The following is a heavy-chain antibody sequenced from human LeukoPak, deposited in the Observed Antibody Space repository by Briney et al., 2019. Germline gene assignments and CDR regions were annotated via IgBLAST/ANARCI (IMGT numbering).Heavy chain of an antibody. D-gene: IGHD2-2*01. CDR1: GGSISSYY. V-gene: IGHV4-59*12. CDR2: IYYSGST. CDR3: ARPDRGDCSSTSCYGGYYYYYMDV. Sequence: PSETLSLTCTVSGGSISSYYWSWIRQPPGKGLEWIGYIYYSGSTNYNPSLKSRVTISVDTSKNQFSLKLSSVTAADTAVYYCARPDRGDCSSTSCYGGYYYYYMDVWGKGTTVTVSS. J-gene: IGHJ6*03.